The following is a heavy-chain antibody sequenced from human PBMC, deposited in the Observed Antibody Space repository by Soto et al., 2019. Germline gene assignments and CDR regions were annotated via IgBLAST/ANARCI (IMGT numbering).Heavy chain of an antibody. CDR3: AGYSPPIAA. J-gene: IGHJ5*02. V-gene: IGHV1-18*01. CDR2: ISAYNGNT. CDR1: GYTFTSYA. D-gene: IGHD6-13*01. Sequence: QVQLVQSGAEVKKPGASVKVSCKASGYTFTSYAISWVRQAPGQGLEGMGWISAYNGNTSCAQNLQGRFTMTTDTSTSTAYMELRSLRSDDTAVYYCAGYSPPIAAWGQGTLVSVCS.